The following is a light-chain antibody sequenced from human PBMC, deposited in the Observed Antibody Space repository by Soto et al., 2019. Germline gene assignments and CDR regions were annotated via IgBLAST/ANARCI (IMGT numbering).Light chain of an antibody. CDR3: QQYGSAPWT. Sequence: EIVLTQSPGTLPLSPGERATLSCRASLSVASNYVAWYQQKPGQAPRLLIYAASGRATGIPDRFSGSGSGTDITLTIRRLEPEDFAVYYCQQYGSAPWTFGQGTKVEIK. J-gene: IGKJ1*01. V-gene: IGKV3-20*01. CDR1: LSVASNY. CDR2: AAS.